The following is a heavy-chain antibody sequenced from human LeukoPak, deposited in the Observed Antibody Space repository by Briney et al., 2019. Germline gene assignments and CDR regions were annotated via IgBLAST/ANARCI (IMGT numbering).Heavy chain of an antibody. CDR2: INPNSGGT. CDR3: ARDQGSWSGYHGGDYMDV. D-gene: IGHD3-3*01. V-gene: IGHV1-2*02. Sequence: ASVKVSCKASGYTFTGYYMHWVRQAPGQGLEWMGWINPNSGGTNYAQKFQGRVTMTRDTSISTAYMELSRLRSDDTAVYYCARDQGSWSGYHGGDYMDVWGKGTTVTVSS. J-gene: IGHJ6*03. CDR1: GYTFTGYY.